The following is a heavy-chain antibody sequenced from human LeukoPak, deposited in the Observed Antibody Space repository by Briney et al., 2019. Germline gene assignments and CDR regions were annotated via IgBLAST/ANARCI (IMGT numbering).Heavy chain of an antibody. J-gene: IGHJ4*02. V-gene: IGHV1-18*01. CDR1: GYTFTSYG. CDR2: ISGYNDNT. Sequence: ASVKVSCKASGYTFTSYGISWVQQAPGQRLEWIGWISGYNDNTKYAQKLQGRVTMTTDTSMSTAHMELRSLRSDDTAVYYCARNYYDNSGYYYFDYWGQGTLVTVSS. CDR3: ARNYYDNSGYYYFDY. D-gene: IGHD3-22*01.